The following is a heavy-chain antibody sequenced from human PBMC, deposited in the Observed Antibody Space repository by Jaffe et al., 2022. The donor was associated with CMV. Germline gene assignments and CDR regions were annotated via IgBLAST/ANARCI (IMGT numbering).Heavy chain of an antibody. D-gene: IGHD5-18*01. J-gene: IGHJ3*02. Sequence: QVQLQESGPGLVKPSETLSLTCTVSGGSVSSGSYYWSWIRQPPGKGLEWIGYIYYSGSTNYNPSLKSRVTISVDTSKNQFSLKLSSVTAADTAVYYCARVVSTITPGPGGYSYGSDAFDIWGQGTMVTVSS. CDR3: ARVVSTITPGPGGYSYGSDAFDI. CDR2: IYYSGST. CDR1: GGSVSSGSYY. V-gene: IGHV4-61*01.